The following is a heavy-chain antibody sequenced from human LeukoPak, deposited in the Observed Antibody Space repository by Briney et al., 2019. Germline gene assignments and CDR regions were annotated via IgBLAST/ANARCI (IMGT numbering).Heavy chain of an antibody. V-gene: IGHV3-7*01. CDR3: ARDKYYYDSSGYARYFQH. CDR1: GFTFSSYW. CDR2: IKQDGSEK. D-gene: IGHD3-22*01. J-gene: IGHJ1*01. Sequence: AGGSLRLSCAASGFTFSSYWMSWVHQAPGKGLEWVANIKQDGSEKYYVDSVKGRFTISRDNAKNSLYLQMNSLRAEDTAVYYCARDKYYYDSSGYARYFQHWGQGTLVTVSS.